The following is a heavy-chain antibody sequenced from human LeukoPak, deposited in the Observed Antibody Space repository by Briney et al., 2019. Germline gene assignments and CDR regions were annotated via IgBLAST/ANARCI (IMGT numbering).Heavy chain of an antibody. CDR1: GGSISSYY. D-gene: IGHD3-22*01. Sequence: PSETLSLTCTVSGGSISSYYWSWIRQPPGKGLEWIGEINHSGSTNYNPSLKSRVTISVDTSKNQFSLKLSSVTAADTAVYYCARGRRYYYDSTYHYWGQGTLVTVSS. V-gene: IGHV4-34*01. CDR3: ARGRRYYYDSTYHY. CDR2: INHSGST. J-gene: IGHJ4*02.